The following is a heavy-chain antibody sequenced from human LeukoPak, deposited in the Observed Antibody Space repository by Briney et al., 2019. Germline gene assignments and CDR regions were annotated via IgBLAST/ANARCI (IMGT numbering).Heavy chain of an antibody. Sequence: PSETLSLTCTVSGGSISSYYWSRIRQPPGKGLEWIGYIYYSGSTNYNPSLKSRVTISVDTSKNQFSLKLSSVTAADTAVYYCAMVRGPYRWFDPWGQGTLVTVSS. D-gene: IGHD3-10*01. CDR3: AMVRGPYRWFDP. CDR2: IYYSGST. J-gene: IGHJ5*02. V-gene: IGHV4-59*01. CDR1: GGSISSYY.